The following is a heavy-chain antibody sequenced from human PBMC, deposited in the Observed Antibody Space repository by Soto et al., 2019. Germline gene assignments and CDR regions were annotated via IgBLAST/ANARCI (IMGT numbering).Heavy chain of an antibody. J-gene: IGHJ4*01. Sequence: GTLGLTCAASGFTFSSYWMHWGRPAPGKGLVWVSRINSDGSSTSYADSVKGRFTISRDNAKNKLYLQMHSLRAEDTGVYYCARAGTFDYWGQGTLVTVYS. V-gene: IGHV3-74*01. CDR1: GFTFSSYW. CDR2: INSDGSST. CDR3: ARAGTFDY.